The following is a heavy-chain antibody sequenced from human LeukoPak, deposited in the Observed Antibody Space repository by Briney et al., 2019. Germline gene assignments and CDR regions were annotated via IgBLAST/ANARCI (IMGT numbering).Heavy chain of an antibody. D-gene: IGHD6-6*01. CDR3: ASTYSSPSGLNW. V-gene: IGHV4-59*01. Sequence: PSETLSLTCTVSGGSISSYYWSWIRQPPRKGLEWIGYIYYTGSTKYNPSLKSRVTISVDMSKNQFSLNLSSVTAADTAVYYCASTYSSPSGLNWWGQGTLVTVSS. CDR1: GGSISSYY. J-gene: IGHJ4*02. CDR2: IYYTGST.